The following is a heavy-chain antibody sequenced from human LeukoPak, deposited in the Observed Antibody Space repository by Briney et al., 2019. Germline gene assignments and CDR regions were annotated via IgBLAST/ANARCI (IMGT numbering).Heavy chain of an antibody. J-gene: IGHJ5*02. Sequence: QPGRSLRLSCAASVFTFSSYAMHWVRQAPGKGLEWVAVISNDGSNKYYADSVKGRFTISRDNSKNTLYLQMNSLRAEDTAIYYCSKKGQGEDYGKPAWGPGTLVTVSS. V-gene: IGHV3-30-3*02. CDR1: VFTFSSYA. D-gene: IGHD4-17*01. CDR3: SKKGQGEDYGKPA. CDR2: ISNDGSNK.